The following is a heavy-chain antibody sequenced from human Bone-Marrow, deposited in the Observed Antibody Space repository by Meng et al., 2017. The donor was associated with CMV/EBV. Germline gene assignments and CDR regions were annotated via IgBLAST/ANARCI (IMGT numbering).Heavy chain of an antibody. CDR3: ASIRDYGMDV. D-gene: IGHD2-21*01. V-gene: IGHV3-64*02. CDR2: ISSNGGST. Sequence: GGSLRLSCAASGFTFSSYAMHWVRQAPGKGLEYVSAISSNGGSTYYADSVKGRFTISRDNSKNTLYLQMNSLRAEDTAVYYCASIRDYGMDVWGQGTTVTVSS. J-gene: IGHJ6*02. CDR1: GFTFSSYA.